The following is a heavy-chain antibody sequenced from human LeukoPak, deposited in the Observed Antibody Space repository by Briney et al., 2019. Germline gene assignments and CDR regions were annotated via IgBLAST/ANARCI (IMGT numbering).Heavy chain of an antibody. J-gene: IGHJ4*02. CDR3: ARGASGSYYVDY. V-gene: IGHV3-74*01. CDR1: GFTFSSYW. Sequence: GGSLRLSCAVSGFTFSSYWMHWVRQAPGKGLVWVSRVNTDESRTNHADSVKGRVTISRDNAKNTVYLQMNSLRAEDMAVYYCARGASGSYYVDYWGQGTLVTVSS. D-gene: IGHD1-26*01. CDR2: VNTDESRT.